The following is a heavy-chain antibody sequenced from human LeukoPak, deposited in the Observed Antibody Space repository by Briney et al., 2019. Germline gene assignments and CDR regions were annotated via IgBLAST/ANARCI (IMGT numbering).Heavy chain of an antibody. D-gene: IGHD3/OR15-3a*01. CDR3: ARHLDWGWVF. Sequence: PGGSLRLSCAASGFTFSSYWMSWVRQAPGKGLEWVTNINPDGSDKYYLDSVRGRFTISRDNAKNSLYLQMNSLRVDDTAVYYCARHLDWGWVFWGQGTLVTVSS. V-gene: IGHV3-7*01. CDR2: INPDGSDK. J-gene: IGHJ4*02. CDR1: GFTFSSYW.